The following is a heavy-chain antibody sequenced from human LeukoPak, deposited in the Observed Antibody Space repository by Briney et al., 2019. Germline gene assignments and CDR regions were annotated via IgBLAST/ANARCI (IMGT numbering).Heavy chain of an antibody. J-gene: IGHJ4*02. CDR3: AREGVYDYVWGSYRPYYFDY. CDR2: INSDGSST. D-gene: IGHD3-16*02. CDR1: GFTFSSYW. Sequence: GGSLRLSCAASGFTFSSYWMHWVRQAPGRGLVWVSRINSDGSSTSYADSVKGRFTISRDNAKNTLYLQMNSLRAEDTAVYYCAREGVYDYVWGSYRPYYFDYWGQGTLVTVSS. V-gene: IGHV3-74*01.